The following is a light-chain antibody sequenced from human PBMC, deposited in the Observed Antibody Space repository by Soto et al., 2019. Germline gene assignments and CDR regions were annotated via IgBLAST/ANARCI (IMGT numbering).Light chain of an antibody. J-gene: IGKJ2*01. V-gene: IGKV1-39*01. Sequence: TQSPSSLSASVGDRVTITCRASQSISNYLNWYQQKPGKAPNLLIYIASNLHSGVPSRFSGSGSGTDFTLTISSLQPEDFATYYCQQSYSTPYTFGQGTKVDIK. CDR1: QSISNY. CDR3: QQSYSTPYT. CDR2: IAS.